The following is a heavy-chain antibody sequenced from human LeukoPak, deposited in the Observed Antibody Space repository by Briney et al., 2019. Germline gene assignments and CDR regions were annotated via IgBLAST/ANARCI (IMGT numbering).Heavy chain of an antibody. D-gene: IGHD3-10*01. CDR1: GGSISSYY. CDR2: IYYSGST. J-gene: IGHJ5*02. CDR3: ARTLGELWFGELPLASNWFDP. V-gene: IGHV4-59*08. Sequence: NPSETLSLTCTVSGGSISSYYWSWIRQPPGKGLEWIGYIYYSGSTNYNPSLKSRVTISVDTSKNQFSLKLSSVTAADTAVYYCARTLGELWFGELPLASNWFDPWGQGTLVTVSS.